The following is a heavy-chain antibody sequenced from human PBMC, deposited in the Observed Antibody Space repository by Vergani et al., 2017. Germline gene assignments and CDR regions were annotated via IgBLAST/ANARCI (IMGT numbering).Heavy chain of an antibody. CDR1: GYPFTSYY. CDR3: ARDSSGGSRKDWFDP. V-gene: IGHV1-46*01. D-gene: IGHD2-15*01. Sequence: QVQLVQSGAEVKKPGASVKVSCKASGYPFTSYYMHWVRQAPGQGLEWMGIINPSGGSTSYAQKFQGRVTMTTDTSTSTAYMELRSLRSDDTAVYYCARDSSGGSRKDWFDPWGQGTLVTVSS. J-gene: IGHJ5*02. CDR2: INPSGGST.